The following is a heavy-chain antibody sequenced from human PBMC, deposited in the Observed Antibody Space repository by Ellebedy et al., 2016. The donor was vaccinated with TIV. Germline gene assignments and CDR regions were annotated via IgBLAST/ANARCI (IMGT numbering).Heavy chain of an antibody. CDR1: GYRFSNYW. J-gene: IGHJ4*02. CDR2: IYPGDSDT. Sequence: GESLKISCKGSGYRFSNYWIGWVRQMPGKGLEWMGVIYPGDSDTRYSPSFQGQVTISADKSISTAYLQWSSLKASDTAMYYCARGGGFDGWGSHTFDYWGQGTLVTVSS. V-gene: IGHV5-51*01. CDR3: ARGGGFDGWGSHTFDY. D-gene: IGHD3-10*01.